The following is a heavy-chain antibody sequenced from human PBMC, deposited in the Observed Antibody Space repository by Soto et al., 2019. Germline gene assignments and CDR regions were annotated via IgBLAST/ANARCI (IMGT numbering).Heavy chain of an antibody. CDR1: GFTVSSNY. V-gene: IGHV3-66*01. D-gene: IGHD3-9*01. CDR3: ARAGRYFDWLSQFDY. Sequence: EVQLVESGGGLVQPGGSLRLSCAASGFTVSSNYMSWVRQAPGKGLEWVSVIYSGGSTYYADSVKGRFTISRDNSKSTLYLQMNSLRAEDTAVYYCARAGRYFDWLSQFDYWGQGTLVTVSS. J-gene: IGHJ4*02. CDR2: IYSGGST.